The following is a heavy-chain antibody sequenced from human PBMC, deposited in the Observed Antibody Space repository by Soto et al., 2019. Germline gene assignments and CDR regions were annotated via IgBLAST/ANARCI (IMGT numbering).Heavy chain of an antibody. CDR3: AKVGYYDFWGVAKNWFDP. D-gene: IGHD3-3*01. Sequence: EVQLLESGGGLVQPGGSLRLSCAASGFTFSRHAISWVRQAPGKGLEWVSAISGSGGSTYYADSVRGRFTISRDNSKNTLYLQMNSLRAEDTAVYYCAKVGYYDFWGVAKNWFDPWGQGSLLTVSS. V-gene: IGHV3-23*01. CDR2: ISGSGGST. CDR1: GFTFSRHA. J-gene: IGHJ5*02.